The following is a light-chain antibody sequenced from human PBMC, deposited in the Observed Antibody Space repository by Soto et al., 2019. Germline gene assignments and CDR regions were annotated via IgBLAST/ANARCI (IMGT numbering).Light chain of an antibody. CDR3: QQYGWSPPIT. CDR2: HAS. V-gene: IGKV3-20*01. CDR1: QSVGNNY. Sequence: PSTINLSPGKRATLSCWASQSVGNNYLAWYQQKPGQAPRLLIYHASSRATGIPDRFSGSGSGTDFTLTISRLEPEDFAVYYCQQYGWSPPITFGQGTRLEIK. J-gene: IGKJ5*01.